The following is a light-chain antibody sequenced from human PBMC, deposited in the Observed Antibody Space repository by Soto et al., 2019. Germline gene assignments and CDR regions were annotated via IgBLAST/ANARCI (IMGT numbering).Light chain of an antibody. J-gene: IGKJ2*01. CDR3: QQYHKWPPYT. CDR2: GTS. Sequence: EILMTQSPATLSVSPGERATLSCRASQSVTNNLAWYQQKPGRAPRLLIYGTSTRATGIPARFSGSGSGTEFTLTISSLQSEDFAVYYCQQYHKWPPYTFGQGTKLEIK. V-gene: IGKV3-15*01. CDR1: QSVTNN.